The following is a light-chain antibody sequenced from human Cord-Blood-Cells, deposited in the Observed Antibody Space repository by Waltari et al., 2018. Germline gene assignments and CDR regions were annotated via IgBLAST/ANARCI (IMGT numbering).Light chain of an antibody. CDR3: QQYCSSPLT. V-gene: IGKV3-20*01. CDR1: QSVNSSY. J-gene: IGKJ4*01. Sequence: EIVLTQSPGTLSLSPVERATLSCRASQSVNSSYLAWYQQKPGQAPRLLIHGASSRATGIPDRFSGSGSGTDVTLTISRLEPEEFAVYYCQQYCSSPLTFGGGTKVEIK. CDR2: GAS.